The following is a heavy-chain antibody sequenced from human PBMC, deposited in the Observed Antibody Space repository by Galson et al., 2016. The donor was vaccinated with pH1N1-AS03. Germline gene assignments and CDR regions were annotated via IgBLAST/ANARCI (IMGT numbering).Heavy chain of an antibody. D-gene: IGHD7-27*01. CDR3: AREPWGSTQGGD. J-gene: IGHJ4*02. CDR1: GFTINNNY. CDR2: IYGGGDT. Sequence: SLRLSCAASGFTINNNYMSWVRQAPGKGLEWVSVIYGGGDTFYADSVKGRFTISRDNSKNTVYLQMNSLRVEDTAVYYCAREPWGSTQGGDWGQGTLVTVSS. V-gene: IGHV3-53*01.